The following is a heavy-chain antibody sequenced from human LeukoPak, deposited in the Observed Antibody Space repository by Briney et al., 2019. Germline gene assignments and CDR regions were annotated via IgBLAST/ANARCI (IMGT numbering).Heavy chain of an antibody. V-gene: IGHV3-7*03. CDR3: AKIRRTSGGAIDY. D-gene: IGHD2-2*01. Sequence: GGSLRLSCAASGFSFNSDWMDWVRQAPGKGLEWVANIKHDESEKNYLDSVKGRFTISRDNSKNTVYLQMNSLRAEDTAVYYCAKIRRTSGGAIDYWGQGALVTASS. CDR1: GFSFNSDW. CDR2: IKHDESEK. J-gene: IGHJ4*02.